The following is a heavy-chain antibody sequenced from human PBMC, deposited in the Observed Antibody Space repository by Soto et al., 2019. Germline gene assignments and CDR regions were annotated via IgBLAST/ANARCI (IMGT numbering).Heavy chain of an antibody. D-gene: IGHD3-22*01. Sequence: GGSLRVSCAASGFTFGGYAMHWVRQVPGKGLEWVSGISSKSDSIGYADSVKGRFTISRGNAKNSLYLQMNSLRAEDTALYYCARDRVESGYPEYFQHWGQGTLVTVSS. V-gene: IGHV3-9*01. CDR3: ARDRVESGYPEYFQH. J-gene: IGHJ1*01. CDR1: GFTFGGYA. CDR2: ISSKSDSI.